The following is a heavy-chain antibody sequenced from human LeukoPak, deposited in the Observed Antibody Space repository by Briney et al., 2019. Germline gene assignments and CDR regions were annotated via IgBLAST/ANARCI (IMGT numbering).Heavy chain of an antibody. CDR3: ARTKSGWYDWHYYYGMDV. V-gene: IGHV1-69*13. CDR1: GGTFISYA. Sequence: ASVKVSCKASGGTFISYAISWVRQAPGQGLEWMGGIIPIFGTANYAQKFQGRVTITADESTSTAYMELSSLRSEDTAVYYCARTKSGWYDWHYYYGMDVWGQGTTVTVSS. J-gene: IGHJ6*02. CDR2: IIPIFGTA. D-gene: IGHD6-19*01.